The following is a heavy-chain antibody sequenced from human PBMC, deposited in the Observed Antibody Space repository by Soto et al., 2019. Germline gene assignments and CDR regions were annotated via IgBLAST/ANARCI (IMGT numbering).Heavy chain of an antibody. CDR1: GYNFSSHW. CDR3: AKSEVLDI. V-gene: IGHV5-51*01. CDR2: VYPGDSET. J-gene: IGHJ3*02. Sequence: GESLKISCKGSGYNFSSHWIAWVRQKPGKGLEWMGIVYPGDSETRYSPSFEGQVTMSADKSIDTAYLQWSSLRASDTAMYYCAKSEVLDIWGQGTMGTVS.